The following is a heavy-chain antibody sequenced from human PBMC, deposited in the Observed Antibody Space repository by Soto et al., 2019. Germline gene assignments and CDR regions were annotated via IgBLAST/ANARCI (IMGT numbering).Heavy chain of an antibody. J-gene: IGHJ5*02. CDR2: MHDSGST. CDR1: GGSISSSSYY. D-gene: IGHD6-13*01. CDR3: ASHHSHSSSYVDP. Sequence: QLQLHQSGPGLVKPSETLSLTCTVSGGSISSSSYYWGGIRQPPGKGLEWIGSMHDSGSTYYNPSLTRRITISIGAYQNHFSLKRITVTAAYTAVYYCASHHSHSSSYVDPWGQGTLVTVSS. V-gene: IGHV4-39*02.